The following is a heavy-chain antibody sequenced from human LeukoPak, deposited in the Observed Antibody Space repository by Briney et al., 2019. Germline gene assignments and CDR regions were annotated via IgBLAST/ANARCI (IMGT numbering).Heavy chain of an antibody. CDR3: AKDLFPSGSYYFDY. D-gene: IGHD3-10*01. Sequence: GGSLRLSCAASGFTFSGFWMTWVRQAPGKGLEWVANIKQDGSEKYYVDSVKGRFTISRDNSKNTLYLQMNSLRAEDTAVYYCAKDLFPSGSYYFDYWGQGTLVTVSS. V-gene: IGHV3-7*01. J-gene: IGHJ4*02. CDR1: GFTFSGFW. CDR2: IKQDGSEK.